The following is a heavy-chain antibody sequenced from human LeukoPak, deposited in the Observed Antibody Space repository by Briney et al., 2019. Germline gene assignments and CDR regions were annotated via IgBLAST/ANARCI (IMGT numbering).Heavy chain of an antibody. J-gene: IGHJ1*01. V-gene: IGHV6-1*01. CDR3: ARAAVSGTYEH. D-gene: IGHD1-26*01. CDR2: TCCRSKWYN. Sequence: SHALSLTYALSGDSVSRNSAPWSWIRQSPSRGPEWQGRTCCRSKWYNDYAVSVKSRTTIIPDTSKNQLSLQLNSVTPEDTAVYYCARAAVSGTYEHWGQGALVTVSS. CDR1: GDSVSRNSAP.